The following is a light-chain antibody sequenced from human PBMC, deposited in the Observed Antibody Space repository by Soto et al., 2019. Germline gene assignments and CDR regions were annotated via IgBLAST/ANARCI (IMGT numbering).Light chain of an antibody. V-gene: IGKV1-12*01. CDR3: QQANSFPIT. CDR1: QGIGSW. Sequence: DIHMTQSPSSVSATLGDRVTVTFRASQGIGSWLAWYQKKPGKAPILLIYAASSLQSGVPSRFSGSGSGTDFTLTISSLQPEDCAIYFCQQANSFPITFGQGTRLEIK. CDR2: AAS. J-gene: IGKJ5*01.